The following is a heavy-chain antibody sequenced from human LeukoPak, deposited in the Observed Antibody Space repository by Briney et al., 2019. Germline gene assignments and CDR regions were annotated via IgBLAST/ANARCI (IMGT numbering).Heavy chain of an antibody. CDR2: FDPEDGET. V-gene: IGHV1-24*01. CDR1: GYTLTELS. D-gene: IGHD3-16*01. CDR3: ATDLFHAVFGGVLREGY. Sequence: ASVKVSCKVSGYTLTELSMHWVRQAPGKGLEWMGGFDPEDGETIYAQKFQGRVTMTEDTSTDTAYMELSSLRSEDTAVYYCATDLFHAVFGGVLREGYWGQGTLVTVSS. J-gene: IGHJ4*02.